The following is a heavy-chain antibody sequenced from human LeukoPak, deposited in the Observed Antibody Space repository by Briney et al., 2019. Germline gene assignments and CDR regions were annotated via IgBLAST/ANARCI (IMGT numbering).Heavy chain of an antibody. CDR1: GYSFTSYW. Sequence: GESLKIPCKGSGYSFTSYWIGWVRQMPGKGLEWMGIIYPGDSDTRYSPSFQGQVTISADKSISTAYLQWSSLKASDTAMYYCARFRSSSFGDFDYWGQGTLVTVSS. D-gene: IGHD6-6*01. CDR2: IYPGDSDT. J-gene: IGHJ4*02. CDR3: ARFRSSSFGDFDY. V-gene: IGHV5-51*01.